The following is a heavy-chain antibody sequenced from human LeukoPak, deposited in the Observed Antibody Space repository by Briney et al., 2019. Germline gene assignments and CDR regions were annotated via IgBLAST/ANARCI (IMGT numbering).Heavy chain of an antibody. J-gene: IGHJ4*02. CDR1: GFIFSSAW. CDR3: AKVSRYDSSGYYPDYFDY. CDR2: ISSSSSTT. D-gene: IGHD3-22*01. Sequence: PGGSLRLSCAASGFIFSSAWMSWVRQAPGKGLEWVSYISSSSSTTYYADSVKGRFTISRDNSKNTLYLQMNSLRAEDTAVYYCAKVSRYDSSGYYPDYFDYWGQGTLVTVSS. V-gene: IGHV3-48*01.